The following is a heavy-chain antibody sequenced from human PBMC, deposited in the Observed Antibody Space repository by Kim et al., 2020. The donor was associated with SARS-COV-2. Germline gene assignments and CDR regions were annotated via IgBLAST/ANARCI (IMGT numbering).Heavy chain of an antibody. CDR1: GGTFSSYA. D-gene: IGHD3-3*01. Sequence: SVKVSCKASGGTFSSYAISWERQAPGQGLEWMGRIIPILGIANYAQKFQGRVTITADKSTSTAYMELSSLRSEDTAVYYCPSGGGQNDFWSGYYKYYYM. CDR3: PSGGGQNDFWSGYYKYYYM. V-gene: IGHV1-69*04. J-gene: IGHJ6*03. CDR2: IIPILGIA.